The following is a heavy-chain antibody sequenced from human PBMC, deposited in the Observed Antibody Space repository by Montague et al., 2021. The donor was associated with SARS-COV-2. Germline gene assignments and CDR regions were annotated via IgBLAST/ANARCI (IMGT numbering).Heavy chain of an antibody. V-gene: IGHV4-39*01. CDR3: ARPLVRGVPKAFDI. CDR1: GGSITRNYY. CDR2: IYYSGTT. D-gene: IGHD3-10*01. Sequence: SETRSLTCTVSGGSITRNYYWGWIRQPPGKGLEWVGNIYYSGTTFINPSLESRVTISVDASKNQFSLNLTSVTAADTAVYYCARPLVRGVPKAFDIWGQGALVIVS. J-gene: IGHJ3*02.